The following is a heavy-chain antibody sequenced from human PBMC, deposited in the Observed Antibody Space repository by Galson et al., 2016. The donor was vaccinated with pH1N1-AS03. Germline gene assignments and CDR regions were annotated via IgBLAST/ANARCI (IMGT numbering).Heavy chain of an antibody. CDR1: GYTFTGFH. CDR3: ARDPRGPCSSATCATTYYFGMDV. CDR2: INPNNGVT. J-gene: IGHJ6*02. V-gene: IGHV1-2*04. D-gene: IGHD1-26*01. Sequence: SVKVSCKASGYTFTGFHVNWVRQAPGQGLEWMGWINPNNGVTNYAQKFQAWVTTTGDTSISTAYMELYGLKSDDTAVHYCARDPRGPCSSATCATTYYFGMDVWGQGTTVIVSS.